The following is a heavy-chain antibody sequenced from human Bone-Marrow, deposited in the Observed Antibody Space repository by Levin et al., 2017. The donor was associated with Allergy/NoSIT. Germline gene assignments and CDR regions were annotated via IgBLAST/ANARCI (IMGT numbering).Heavy chain of an antibody. CDR2: ISWNGGRI. CDR1: GFNFDDYA. V-gene: IGHV3-9*01. D-gene: IGHD6-19*01. Sequence: PGGSLRLSCVASGFNFDDYAMHWVRQSPGKGLEWVSSISWNGGRIAYAHSVKGRFTISRDNAKNSLSLQLHSLGGEDSALYYCVKDMTVAGTDFDFWGQGIRVTVS. CDR3: VKDMTVAGTDFDF. J-gene: IGHJ4*02.